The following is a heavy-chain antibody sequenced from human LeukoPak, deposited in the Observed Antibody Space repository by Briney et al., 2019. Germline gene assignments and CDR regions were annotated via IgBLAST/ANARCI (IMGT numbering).Heavy chain of an antibody. CDR3: ARGTVRGVVWIDP. D-gene: IGHD3-10*01. Sequence: PSETLSLTCTVSGGSISSYYWSWIPQPPGKGLEWIGYIYYSGSTNYNPSLKSRVTISVDTSKNQFSLKLSSVTAADTAVYYCARGTVRGVVWIDPWGQGSPVTVSS. CDR2: IYYSGST. V-gene: IGHV4-59*01. CDR1: GGSISSYY. J-gene: IGHJ5*02.